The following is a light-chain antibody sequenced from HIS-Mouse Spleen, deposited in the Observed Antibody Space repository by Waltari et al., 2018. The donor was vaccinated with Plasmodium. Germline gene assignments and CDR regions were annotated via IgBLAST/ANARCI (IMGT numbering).Light chain of an antibody. CDR3: QQYNNWPFT. CDR2: GAS. CDR1: QSVSSN. V-gene: IGKV3-15*01. J-gene: IGKJ3*01. Sequence: EIVLTQSPPTLSVSQGERAPLSCRASQSVSSNLAWYQQNPGKAPRPLIYGASTRATGIPARFSGSGSGTEFTLTISSLQSEDFAVYYCQQYNNWPFTFGPGTKVEIK.